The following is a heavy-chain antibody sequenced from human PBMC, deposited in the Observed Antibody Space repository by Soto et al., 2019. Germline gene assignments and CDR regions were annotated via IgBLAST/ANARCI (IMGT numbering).Heavy chain of an antibody. J-gene: IGHJ5*02. CDR1: GDSIRSVGYY. V-gene: IGHV4-30-4*08. D-gene: IGHD1-1*01. CDR2: VYGGGTS. Sequence: QIQLQESGPGLVKPSETLSLTCSVSGDSIRSVGYYWTWIRQPPGKGLEWLGDVYGGGTSRYNASLRRRLYXPXAXSXXAFSLALTSVPATDTAVYFCGRGVSSGWNPPRVDPWGHG. CDR3: GRGVSSGWNPPRVDP.